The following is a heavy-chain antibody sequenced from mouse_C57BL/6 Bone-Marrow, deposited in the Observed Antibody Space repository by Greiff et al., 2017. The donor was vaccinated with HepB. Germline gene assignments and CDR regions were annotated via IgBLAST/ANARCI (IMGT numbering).Heavy chain of an antibody. CDR1: AYTFTSYW. Sequence: VKLLESGAELVKPGASVKLSCKASAYTFTSYWMHWVKQRPGRGLEWIGRIDPNSGGTKYNEKFKSKATLTVDKPSSTAYMQLSSLTSEDSAVYYCAINWDVVDYWGQGTTLTVSS. D-gene: IGHD4-1*01. V-gene: IGHV1-62-3*01. CDR2: IDPNSGGT. CDR3: AINWDVVDY. J-gene: IGHJ2*01.